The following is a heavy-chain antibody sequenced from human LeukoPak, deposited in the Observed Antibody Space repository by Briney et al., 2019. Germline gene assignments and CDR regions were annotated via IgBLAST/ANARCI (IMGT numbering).Heavy chain of an antibody. J-gene: IGHJ2*01. Sequence: GGSLRLSCTVSGFTIRSFAMHWVRQAPGRGLEWVAFVGLDENDRQYADSVKGRFTISRDNSRNTLSLYMNSLRADDTAVYFCAKEPPGGWSIDLCGRGTLVIVSS. CDR2: VGLDENDR. CDR3: AKEPPGGWSIDL. V-gene: IGHV3-30*02. CDR1: GFTIRSFA. D-gene: IGHD3-16*01.